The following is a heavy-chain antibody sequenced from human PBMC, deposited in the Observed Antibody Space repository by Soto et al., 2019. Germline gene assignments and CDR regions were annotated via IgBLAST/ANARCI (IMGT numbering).Heavy chain of an antibody. CDR3: ARQIADFWSGYYANWFDP. CDR1: GGSISSYY. D-gene: IGHD3-3*01. J-gene: IGHJ5*02. Sequence: SETLSLTCTVSGGSISSYYWSWIRQPPGKGLEWIGYIYYSGSTNYNPSLKSRVTISVDTSKNQFSLKLSSVTAADTAVYYCARQIADFWSGYYANWFDPWGQGTLVTVSS. CDR2: IYYSGST. V-gene: IGHV4-59*08.